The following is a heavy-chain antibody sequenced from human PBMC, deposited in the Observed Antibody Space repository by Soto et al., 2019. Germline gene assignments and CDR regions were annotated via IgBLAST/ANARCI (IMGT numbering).Heavy chain of an antibody. CDR3: ASQPTQWWFDP. Sequence: QVQLQESGPGLVKPSETLSLTCTVSGGSISSYYWSWFRQPPGKGLEWIGYIYYSGSTNYNPSLKSRVTISVDTSKNKFSLKLSSVTAADTAVYYCASQPTQWWFDPWGQGTLVTVSS. J-gene: IGHJ5*02. V-gene: IGHV4-59*01. D-gene: IGHD6-19*01. CDR2: IYYSGST. CDR1: GGSISSYY.